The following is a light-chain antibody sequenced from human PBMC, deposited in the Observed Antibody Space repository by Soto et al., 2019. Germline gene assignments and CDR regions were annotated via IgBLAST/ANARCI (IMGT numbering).Light chain of an antibody. V-gene: IGKV3-11*01. CDR3: QQRNNWPPWT. CDR2: DAS. Sequence: EIVLTQSPATLSLSPGERATLSCRASQSIGSYLAWYQQKPGQAPRLLIYDASNRATGIPARFSGSGSGTDFTLTISSLEPDDFAVYYCQQRNNWPPWTFGQGTKVETK. J-gene: IGKJ1*01. CDR1: QSIGSY.